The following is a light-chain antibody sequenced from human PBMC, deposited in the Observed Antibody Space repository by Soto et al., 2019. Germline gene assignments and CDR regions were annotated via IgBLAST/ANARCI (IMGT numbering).Light chain of an antibody. J-gene: IGKJ2*01. CDR2: DAS. Sequence: EIVRTQSPATLSWSPGERATLSCRASQNVANYLDWYQQKPGQAPRLLIYDASSRATGIPDRFSGSGSGTDFTLSISSLEPEDFAVYYCQLYSNSPPMYTFGQGTKVDIK. CDR3: QLYSNSPPMYT. CDR1: QNVANY. V-gene: IGKV3-11*01.